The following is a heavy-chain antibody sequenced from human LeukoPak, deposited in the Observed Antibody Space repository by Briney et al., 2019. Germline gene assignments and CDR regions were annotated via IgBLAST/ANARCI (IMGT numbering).Heavy chain of an antibody. D-gene: IGHD5-18*01. Sequence: GGSLRLSCAASGFTFSSYAMHWVRQAPGKGLEWVAFVRNDGTNKHYADSVKGRFTISRDNSKNTLYLQMNSLRAEDTAVYYCARDAIQLWVLYYFDYWGQGTLVTVSS. CDR3: ARDAIQLWVLYYFDY. V-gene: IGHV3-30*02. CDR2: VRNDGTNK. CDR1: GFTFSSYA. J-gene: IGHJ4*02.